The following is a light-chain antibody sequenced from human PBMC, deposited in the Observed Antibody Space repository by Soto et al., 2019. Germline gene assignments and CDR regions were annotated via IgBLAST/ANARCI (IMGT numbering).Light chain of an antibody. J-gene: IGKJ4*01. CDR3: QQYGSSVLT. Sequence: DIQMTQSPSSLSASVGDRVTITCRASQTISSYLNWYQQKAGKAPRLLIYGASSLQSGVPSRFSGSGSGTDFTLAINTLQPEDFAVYYCQQYGSSVLTFGGGTKVEIK. CDR1: QTISSY. CDR2: GAS. V-gene: IGKV1-39*01.